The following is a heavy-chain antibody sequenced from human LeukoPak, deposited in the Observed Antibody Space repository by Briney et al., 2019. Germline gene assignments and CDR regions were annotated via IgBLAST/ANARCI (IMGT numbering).Heavy chain of an antibody. D-gene: IGHD3-9*01. Sequence: ASVKVSCKASGYTLTGYYMHWVRQAPGQGLEWMGWINPNSGGTNYAQKFQGRVTMTRDTSISTAYMELSRLRSDDTAVYYCARLRDDILTGYFDYWGQGTLVTVSS. CDR2: INPNSGGT. CDR3: ARLRDDILTGYFDY. CDR1: GYTLTGYY. V-gene: IGHV1-2*02. J-gene: IGHJ4*02.